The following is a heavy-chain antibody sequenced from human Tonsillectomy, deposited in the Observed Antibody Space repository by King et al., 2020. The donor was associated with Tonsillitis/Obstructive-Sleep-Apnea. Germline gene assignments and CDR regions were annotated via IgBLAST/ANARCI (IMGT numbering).Heavy chain of an antibody. CDR1: GGAFSGYY. CDR3: ARGPDYGDLDY. J-gene: IGHJ4*02. Sequence: VQLQQWGAGLLKPSETLSLTCAVYGGAFSGYYWSWIRQPPGKGLEWIGEINHSGTTNYNPSLKSRVTISVDTSKNQFSLKLSSVTAADTAVYYCARGPDYGDLDYWGQGTLVTVSS. CDR2: INHSGTT. D-gene: IGHD4-17*01. V-gene: IGHV4-34*01.